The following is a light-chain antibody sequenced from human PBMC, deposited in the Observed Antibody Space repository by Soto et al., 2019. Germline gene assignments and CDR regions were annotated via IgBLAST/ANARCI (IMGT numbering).Light chain of an antibody. CDR3: RQRSNWIT. CDR1: QSVSSL. CDR2: DAS. J-gene: IGKJ4*01. Sequence: EIVLTQSPATLSLSPGERATLSCRASQSVSSLLAWYQQKPGQAPRLLIYDASNRATGIPARFSGSGSGTDFTLTISSLEPEDSAVYYCRQRSNWITFGGGTKVEIK. V-gene: IGKV3-11*01.